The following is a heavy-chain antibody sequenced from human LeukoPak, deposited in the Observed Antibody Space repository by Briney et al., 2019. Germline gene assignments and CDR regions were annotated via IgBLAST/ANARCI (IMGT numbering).Heavy chain of an antibody. Sequence: GGSLRLSCAASGFTFSNYWMSWVRQAPGKGLEWVANIKEDGSEKYYVDSVKGRFTISRDNARNSLYLQMNSLRAEDAAVYYCASGRQLGYWGQGTLVTVSS. J-gene: IGHJ4*02. CDR2: IKEDGSEK. V-gene: IGHV3-7*01. D-gene: IGHD6-13*01. CDR3: ASGRQLGY. CDR1: GFTFSNYW.